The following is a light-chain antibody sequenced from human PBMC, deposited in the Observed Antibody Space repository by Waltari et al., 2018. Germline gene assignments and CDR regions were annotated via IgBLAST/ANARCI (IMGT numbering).Light chain of an antibody. J-gene: IGLJ2*01. CDR1: SSDVGNYKR. CDR2: AVS. Sequence: QSALTQPASVSGSPGQSITIPCTGTSSDVGNYKRVSWYQQHPVKAPKLRIYAVSKRPSGVSDRFSGSKSGDMASLTISGLQPEDEAEYFCSSYAGSSKGVFGGGTKVTVL. CDR3: SSYAGSSKGV. V-gene: IGLV2-23*02.